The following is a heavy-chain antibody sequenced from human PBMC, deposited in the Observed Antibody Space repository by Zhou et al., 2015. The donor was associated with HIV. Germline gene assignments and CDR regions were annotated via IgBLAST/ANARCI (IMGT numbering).Heavy chain of an antibody. CDR1: GGTFSGFG. CDR2: IIPLLETV. CDR3: AREAVPAAIPYGMDV. V-gene: IGHV1-69*14. D-gene: IGHD2-2*02. J-gene: IGHJ6*02. Sequence: QVHLEQSGALLKKPGSSMKVSCEASGGTFSGFGVSWVRQAPGQGLEWMGGIIPLLETVNYAQKFQDRITITADKFPSIVYLELSSLESDDAAVYYCAREAVPAAIPYGMDVWGQGTTVTVSS.